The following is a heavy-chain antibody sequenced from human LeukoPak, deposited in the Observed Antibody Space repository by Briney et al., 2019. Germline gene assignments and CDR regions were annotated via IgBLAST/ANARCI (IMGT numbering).Heavy chain of an antibody. CDR2: IYTSGST. CDR1: GGSISSYY. Sequence: SETLSLTCTVSGGSISSYYWSWIRQPAGKGLEWIGRIYTSGSTNYNPSLKSRVTMSVDTSKNQFSLKLSSVTAADTAVHYCARVDYGGNFDAFDIWGKGKMVPVSS. CDR3: ARVDYGGNFDAFDI. V-gene: IGHV4-4*07. J-gene: IGHJ3*02. D-gene: IGHD4-23*01.